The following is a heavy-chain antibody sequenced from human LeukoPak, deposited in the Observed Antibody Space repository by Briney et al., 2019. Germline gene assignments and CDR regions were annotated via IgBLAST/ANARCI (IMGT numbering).Heavy chain of an antibody. CDR3: AKLFSFAVTARPFDY. Sequence: GGSLRLSCAASGFTFSSYGMHWVRQAPGKGLEWVAVISYDGSNKYYADSVKGRFTISRDNSKNTLYLQMNSLRAEDTAVYYCAKLFSFAVTARPFDYWGQGTLVTVSS. D-gene: IGHD2/OR15-2a*01. J-gene: IGHJ4*02. CDR1: GFTFSSYG. CDR2: ISYDGSNK. V-gene: IGHV3-30*18.